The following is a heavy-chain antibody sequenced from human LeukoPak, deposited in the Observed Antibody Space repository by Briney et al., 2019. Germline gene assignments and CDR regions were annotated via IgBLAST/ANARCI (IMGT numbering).Heavy chain of an antibody. Sequence: GRSLRLSCAASGFTFSSYTIHWVRQAPGKGLEWVAVITYDGRNKYYADSVKGRFTISRDNSKNTLYLQMNSLRAEDTAVYYCARPPSSSGWSAFDYWGQGTLVTVSS. D-gene: IGHD6-19*01. CDR1: GFTFSSYT. CDR2: ITYDGRNK. V-gene: IGHV3-30*04. CDR3: ARPPSSSGWSAFDY. J-gene: IGHJ4*02.